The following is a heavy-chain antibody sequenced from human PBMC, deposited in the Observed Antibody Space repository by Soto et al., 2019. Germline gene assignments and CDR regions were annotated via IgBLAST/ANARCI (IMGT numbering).Heavy chain of an antibody. CDR2: IIPILGIA. J-gene: IGHJ2*01. D-gene: IGHD4-17*01. V-gene: IGHV1-69*02. CDR1: GGTFSSYT. CDR3: ARVEGYGDYGVSGYFDL. Sequence: GASVKVSCKASGGTFSSYTISWVRQAPGQGLEWMGRIIPILGIANYAQKFQGRVTITADKSTSTAYMELSSLRSEDTAVYYCARVEGYGDYGVSGYFDLWGRGTLVTVSS.